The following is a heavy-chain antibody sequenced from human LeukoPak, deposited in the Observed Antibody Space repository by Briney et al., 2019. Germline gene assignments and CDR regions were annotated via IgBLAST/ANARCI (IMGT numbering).Heavy chain of an antibody. CDR3: ARAPVSAVIDTHFDY. D-gene: IGHD3-16*02. Sequence: SETLSLTCTVSGGSISTSNYYWGWIRQPPGKGLEWIGNIFYSGSTYYSPSLRSRVTISLDTSRNQFSLKLNSVTAADTAVYYCARAPVSAVIDTHFDYWGQGALVTVSS. CDR1: GGSISTSNYY. J-gene: IGHJ4*02. V-gene: IGHV4-39*07. CDR2: IFYSGST.